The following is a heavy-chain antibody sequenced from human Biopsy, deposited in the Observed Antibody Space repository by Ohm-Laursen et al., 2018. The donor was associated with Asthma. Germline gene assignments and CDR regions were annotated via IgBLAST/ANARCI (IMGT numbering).Heavy chain of an antibody. CDR1: GFKFDEYT. CDR3: AKVRSDWVITESFDY. D-gene: IGHD3-22*01. Sequence: SLRLSCSASGFKFDEYTMHWVRQAPGKGLEWVSGISWNSATIGYADSVDGRFTISRDNAKNSVFLHMDSLRPEDTAFYYCAKVRSDWVITESFDYWGQGVLVTVSS. V-gene: IGHV3-9*01. J-gene: IGHJ4*02. CDR2: ISWNSATI.